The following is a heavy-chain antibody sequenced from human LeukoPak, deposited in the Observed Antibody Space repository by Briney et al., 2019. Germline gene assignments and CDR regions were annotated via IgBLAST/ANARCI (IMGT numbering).Heavy chain of an antibody. J-gene: IGHJ4*02. V-gene: IGHV3-53*01. CDR1: GFTVRSNY. CDR2: IDSDGTT. CDR3: ARDGYSGYDFYFDY. D-gene: IGHD5-12*01. Sequence: GGSLRLSCAAAGFTVRSNYMSWVRQAPGKGLEWVSVIDSDGTTYYADSVKGRFTFSRDNSKNTLYLQMNSLRADDTAVYYCARDGYSGYDFYFDYWGQGTLVTVSS.